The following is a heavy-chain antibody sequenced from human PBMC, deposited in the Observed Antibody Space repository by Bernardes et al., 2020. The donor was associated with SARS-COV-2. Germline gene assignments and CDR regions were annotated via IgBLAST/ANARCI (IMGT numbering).Heavy chain of an antibody. V-gene: IGHV4-4*07. CDR2: IYTSGGT. CDR1: GGSISSFY. J-gene: IGHJ6*02. D-gene: IGHD6-13*01. CDR3: AREPPTPGMTASGPLYGMDV. Sequence: SEPPSLTCTVSGGSISSFYWSWIRQPAGKGLEWIGRIYTSGGTNYNPSLKSRVTMSVDTSKNQFSLKVTSVTAADTAVYYCAREPPTPGMTASGPLYGMDVWGQGTTVTVSS.